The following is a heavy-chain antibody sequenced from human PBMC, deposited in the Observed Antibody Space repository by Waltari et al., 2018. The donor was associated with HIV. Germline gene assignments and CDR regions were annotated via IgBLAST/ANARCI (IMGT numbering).Heavy chain of an antibody. Sequence: QVHLVQSGPEVKKPGASTKVSRKASCYMFTGHYMHWLRQAPGQVLEWMGWINPISGGTNYAQTLQGRVTMTRDASINTVYMELKSLRYDDTAMYYCARESGYQLVRWLDPWGQGTRVTVSS. CDR2: INPISGGT. J-gene: IGHJ5*02. D-gene: IGHD2-2*01. V-gene: IGHV1-2*02. CDR3: ARESGYQLVRWLDP. CDR1: CYMFTGHY.